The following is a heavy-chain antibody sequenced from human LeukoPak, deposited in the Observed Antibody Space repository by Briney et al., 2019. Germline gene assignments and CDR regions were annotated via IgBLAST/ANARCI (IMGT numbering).Heavy chain of an antibody. J-gene: IGHJ4*02. CDR1: GDSISTYY. Sequence: SETLSLTCTVSGDSISTYYWSWIRQPAGKGLEWIGRISNSGSASCNPSLKGRVTMSLDTSKNQFSLQLSSVTAAYTAVDYCARDSTTVTTITDYWGQGPLVTVSS. CDR3: ARDSTTVTTITDY. CDR2: ISNSGSA. D-gene: IGHD4-17*01. V-gene: IGHV4-4*07.